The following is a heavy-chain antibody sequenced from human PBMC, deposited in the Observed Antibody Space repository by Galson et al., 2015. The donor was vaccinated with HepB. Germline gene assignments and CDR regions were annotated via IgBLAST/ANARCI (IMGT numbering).Heavy chain of an antibody. V-gene: IGHV7-4-1*02. CDR1: GYTFTSYA. Sequence: SVKVSCKASGYTFTSYAMNWVRQAPGQGLEWMGWINTNTGNPTYAQGFTGRFVFSLDTSVSTAYLQISSLKAEDTAVYYCARDRIESLSPFNWGDSSSWVGELNYWGQGTLVTVSS. J-gene: IGHJ4*02. D-gene: IGHD6-13*01. CDR2: INTNTGNP. CDR3: ARDRIESLSPFNWGDSSSWVGELNY.